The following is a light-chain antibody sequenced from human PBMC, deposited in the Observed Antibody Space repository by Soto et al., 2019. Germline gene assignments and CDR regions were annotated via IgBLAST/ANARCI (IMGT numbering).Light chain of an antibody. CDR3: SSQGASNSPHV. V-gene: IGLV2-8*01. Sequence: QSALTQPASASGSPGQSVAISCTGTSSDIGGYNFVSWYQQHPGKAPKLMIFDVTKRPSGVPDRFSGSKSGNTATLIVSGRHAEDEADYYCSSQGASNSPHVFGRGTKVTVL. CDR2: DVT. J-gene: IGLJ1*01. CDR1: SSDIGGYNF.